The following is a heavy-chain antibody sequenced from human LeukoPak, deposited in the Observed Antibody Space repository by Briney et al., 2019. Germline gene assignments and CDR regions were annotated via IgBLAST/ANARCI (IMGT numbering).Heavy chain of an antibody. D-gene: IGHD6-13*01. CDR2: MNLNTGGT. CDR3: ATDHSTSPVVAY. Sequence: GASVKVSCKASGYTFTGYHLHWVRQAPGQGLEWMGWMNLNTGGTNYAQKFEGRVTMTRDTSISSACMELSRLRSDDTAVYYCATDHSTSPVVAYWGQGTLVTVSS. J-gene: IGHJ4*02. V-gene: IGHV1-2*02. CDR1: GYTFTGYH.